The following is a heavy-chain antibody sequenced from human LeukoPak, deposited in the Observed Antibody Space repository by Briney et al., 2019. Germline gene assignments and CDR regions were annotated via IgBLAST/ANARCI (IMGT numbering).Heavy chain of an antibody. D-gene: IGHD3-3*01. CDR1: GYTFTDYH. CDR3: ARDIRPRVESFDY. V-gene: IGHV1-2*02. J-gene: IGHJ4*02. Sequence: ASVKASCEASGYTFTDYHIHWVRQAPGQGLEWMGWINPNTGGTNYAQKFQGRVAMTRDTSITTAYMDLSRLRSGDTAVYYCARDIRPRVESFDYWGQGTLVSVSS. CDR2: INPNTGGT.